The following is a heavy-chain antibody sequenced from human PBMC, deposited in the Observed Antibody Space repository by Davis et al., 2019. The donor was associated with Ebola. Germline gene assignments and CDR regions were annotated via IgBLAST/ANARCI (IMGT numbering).Heavy chain of an antibody. CDR3: AKGNRNDVDYYYGMDV. Sequence: SETLSLTCTVSGGSISSSSYYWGWIRQPPGKGLEWIGSIYYSGSTYYNPSLKSRVTISVDTSKNQFSLKLSSVTAADTAVYYCAKGNRNDVDYYYGMDVWGQGTTVTVSS. D-gene: IGHD1-1*01. CDR1: GGSISSSSYY. J-gene: IGHJ6*02. V-gene: IGHV4-39*01. CDR2: IYYSGST.